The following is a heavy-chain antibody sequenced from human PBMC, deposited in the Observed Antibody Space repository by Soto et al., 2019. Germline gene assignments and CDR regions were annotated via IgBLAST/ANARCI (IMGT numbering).Heavy chain of an antibody. CDR1: GGSINDGAYY. CDR3: ARSSYGDYGAQPDR. J-gene: IGHJ5*02. Sequence: QVQLHESGPGLVKPSQTLSLTCTVSGGSINDGAYYWNWIRQHRGKGLEWIGNIPYSGNTYYNPSLNSRVTISLDTCKNQFSLMLSSVTAAATAVYYCARSSYGDYGAQPDRWGQGTAVTVSS. V-gene: IGHV4-31*03. CDR2: IPYSGNT. D-gene: IGHD4-17*01.